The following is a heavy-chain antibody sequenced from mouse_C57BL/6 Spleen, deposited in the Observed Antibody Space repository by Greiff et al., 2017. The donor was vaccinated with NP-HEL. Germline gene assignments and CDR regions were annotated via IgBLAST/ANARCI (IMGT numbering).Heavy chain of an antibody. Sequence: QVQLQQSGPELVKPGASVKISCKASGYAFSSSWMNWVKQRPGKGLEWIGRIYPGDGDTNYNGKFKGKATLTADKSSSTAYMQLSSLTSEDSAVYFCASYDPFAYWGQGTLVTVSA. J-gene: IGHJ3*01. CDR3: ASYDPFAY. V-gene: IGHV1-82*01. CDR2: IYPGDGDT. CDR1: GYAFSSSW. D-gene: IGHD2-3*01.